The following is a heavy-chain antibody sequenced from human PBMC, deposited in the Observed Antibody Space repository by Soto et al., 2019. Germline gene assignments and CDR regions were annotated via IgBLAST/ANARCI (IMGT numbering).Heavy chain of an antibody. CDR1: GFTFDDYA. CDR3: AKDRGRYSSGWYYFDY. CDR2: ISWNSGSI. V-gene: IGHV3-9*01. D-gene: IGHD6-19*01. J-gene: IGHJ4*02. Sequence: EVQLVESGGGLVQPGRSLRLSCAASGFTFDDYAMHWVRQAPGKGLEWVSGISWNSGSIGDADSVKGRFTISRDNAKNSLYLQMNSLRAEDTALYYCAKDRGRYSSGWYYFDYWGQGTLVTVSS.